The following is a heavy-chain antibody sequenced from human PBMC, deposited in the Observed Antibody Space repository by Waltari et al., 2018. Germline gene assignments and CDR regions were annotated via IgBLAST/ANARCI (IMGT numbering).Heavy chain of an antibody. Sequence: EVQLVNSGGGLVQPGGSLRLSCAASDSFTFSWLDWVRQAPGKGLVWVSRMKTDGTSITYADSVKGRFTISRDSAKNTYYLQMNSLRAEDTAVYYCTRNPGYWGQGTLVTVSS. J-gene: IGHJ4*02. CDR1: DSFTFSW. CDR3: TRNPGY. CDR2: MKTDGTSI. V-gene: IGHV3-74*03.